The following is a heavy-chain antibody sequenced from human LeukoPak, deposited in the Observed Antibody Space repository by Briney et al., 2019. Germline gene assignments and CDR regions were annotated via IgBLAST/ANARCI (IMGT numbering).Heavy chain of an antibody. J-gene: IGHJ6*02. V-gene: IGHV4-30-4*01. CDR2: ISYSGNT. CDR3: ARAAGGYCSGGSCSLYYYYGMDV. CDR1: GGSISSGDYH. Sequence: PSETLSLTCTVSGGSISSGDYHWNWIRQPPGRGLEWIGYISYSGNTYYNPFLKSRVTISVDTSKNQFSLKLSSVTAADTAVYYCARAAGGYCSGGSCSLYYYYGMDVWGQGTTVTVSS. D-gene: IGHD2-15*01.